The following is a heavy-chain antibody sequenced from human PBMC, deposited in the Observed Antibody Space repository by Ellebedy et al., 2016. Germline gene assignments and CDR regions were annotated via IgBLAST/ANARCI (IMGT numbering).Heavy chain of an antibody. CDR3: VRDSASDVMDLDY. J-gene: IGHJ4*02. V-gene: IGHV1-46*01. D-gene: IGHD2-21*01. Sequence: ASVKVSXKASGYTFTDYYFHWVRQAPGQGLECMGVINPSGGRTTYAQRFQGRVTMTRDTSTSTVYMELSSLRYDDTAVYYCVRDSASDVMDLDYWGQGTLVTVSS. CDR2: INPSGGRT. CDR1: GYTFTDYY.